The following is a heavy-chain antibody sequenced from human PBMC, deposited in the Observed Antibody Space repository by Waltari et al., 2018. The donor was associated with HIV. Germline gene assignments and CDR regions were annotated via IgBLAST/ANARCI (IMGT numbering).Heavy chain of an antibody. V-gene: IGHV1-69*13. CDR3: ASAFGDYGELNY. CDR2: IIPIFGTT. D-gene: IGHD4-17*01. J-gene: IGHJ4*02. CDR1: GGTFSTST. Sequence: QVQLVQSGAEVKKPGSSVKVSCKASGGTFSTSTFYWVRPAPGQGLEWMGGIIPIFGTTNYAQKFQGRVTITADESTSTAYMELSSLRSEDTAVYYCASAFGDYGELNYWGQGTLVTVSS.